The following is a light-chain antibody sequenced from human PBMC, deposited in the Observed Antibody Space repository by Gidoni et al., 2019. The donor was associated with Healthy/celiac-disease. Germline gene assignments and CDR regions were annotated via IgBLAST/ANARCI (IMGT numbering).Light chain of an antibody. CDR1: QSISSY. J-gene: IGKJ2*02. Sequence: DIQMTQSPSSLSASVGDRVTITSQASQSISSYLNWYQQKPGKAPKLLIYAASSLQSGVPSRVSGSGSGTDFTLTISSLQPEDFATYYCQQSYSTPRTFGHGTKLEIK. CDR3: QQSYSTPRT. V-gene: IGKV1-39*01. CDR2: AAS.